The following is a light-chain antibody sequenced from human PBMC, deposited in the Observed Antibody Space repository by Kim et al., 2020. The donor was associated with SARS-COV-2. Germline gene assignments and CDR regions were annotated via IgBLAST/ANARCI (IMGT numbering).Light chain of an antibody. V-gene: IGKV1-33*01. CDR1: QDIRIH. CDR2: DAS. CDR3: QHYQNLPRT. Sequence: ASVGDTVTITCQASQDIRIHLNWYQQKPGKAPKFLIYDASILETGVPSRFSGSGYGTYLTLTISSLQPEDIATYYCQHYQNLPRTFGQGTKVDIK. J-gene: IGKJ1*01.